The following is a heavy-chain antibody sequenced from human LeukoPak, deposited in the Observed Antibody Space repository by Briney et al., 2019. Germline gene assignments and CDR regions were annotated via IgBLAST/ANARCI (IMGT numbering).Heavy chain of an antibody. CDR2: IYYSGST. CDR1: GGSISSYY. J-gene: IGHJ4*02. Sequence: SETLSLTCTVSGGSISSYYWSWIRQPPGKGLEWIGYIYYSGSTNYNPSLKSRVTISVDTSKNQFSLKLSSVTAADTAVYYCARDRYYYGSGSYKIPDFDYWGQGTLVTVSS. CDR3: ARDRYYYGSGSYKIPDFDY. V-gene: IGHV4-59*12. D-gene: IGHD3-10*01.